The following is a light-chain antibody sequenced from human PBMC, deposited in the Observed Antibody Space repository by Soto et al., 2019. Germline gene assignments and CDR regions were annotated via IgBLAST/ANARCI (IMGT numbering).Light chain of an antibody. CDR3: QQYGTSPIT. V-gene: IGKV3-20*01. J-gene: IGKJ5*01. CDR1: QTVSSY. CDR2: GAS. Sequence: ENVFTPSPGTPSFSPGEKTTPSCRASQTVSSYLTWYQQRPGQAPRLLIYGASKRATGIPDRFSGSGSGTDFTLTISRLEPEDFALYYCQQYGTSPITFGQGTRLEIK.